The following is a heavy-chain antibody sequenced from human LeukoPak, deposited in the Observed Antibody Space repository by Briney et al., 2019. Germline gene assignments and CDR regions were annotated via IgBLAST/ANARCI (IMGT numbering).Heavy chain of an antibody. CDR3: AIRYSGSYNDY. D-gene: IGHD1-26*01. J-gene: IGHJ4*02. V-gene: IGHV5-51*01. Sequence: GESLKISCKGSGYSFTNYWIGWVRQMPGKGLEWMGIIYPSDSETRYSPSFQGQVTISADKSISTAYLQWSGLKASDTAMYYCAIRYSGSYNDYWGQGTLVTVSS. CDR1: GYSFTNYW. CDR2: IYPSDSET.